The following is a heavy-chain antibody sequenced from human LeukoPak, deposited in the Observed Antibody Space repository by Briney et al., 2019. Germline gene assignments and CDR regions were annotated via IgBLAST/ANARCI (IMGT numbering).Heavy chain of an antibody. CDR2: ISWDGGII. D-gene: IGHD6-6*01. V-gene: IGHV3-9*03. CDR3: AKGQGTQYSSSSRWFDP. Sequence: PGGSLRLSCAASGFTFDDYARHWVRQAPGKGLEGVAGISWDGGIIGYADSVKGRFTISRDNDKNSLSLQMNSLRAEDMALYYCAKGQGTQYSSSSRWFDPWGQGTLVTVSS. J-gene: IGHJ5*02. CDR1: GFTFDDYA.